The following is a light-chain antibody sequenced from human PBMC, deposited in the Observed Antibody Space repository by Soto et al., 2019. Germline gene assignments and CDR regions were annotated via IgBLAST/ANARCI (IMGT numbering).Light chain of an antibody. Sequence: EIVLTQSPDTLSLSPGEGATLSCRASQSVSRYLAWYQQKPGQAPRLLIYDASNRATGIPARFSGSGSETDFTLTISILEHEYFAVYYRQQHSDSPTTFGGGTKVQIK. CDR3: QQHSDSPTT. V-gene: IGKV3-11*01. J-gene: IGKJ4*01. CDR2: DAS. CDR1: QSVSRY.